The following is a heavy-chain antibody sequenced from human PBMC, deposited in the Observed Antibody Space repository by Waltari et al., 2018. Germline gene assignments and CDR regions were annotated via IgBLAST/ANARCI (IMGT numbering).Heavy chain of an antibody. J-gene: IGHJ3*02. CDR3: AKDLPVEWLLLREVSGDAFDI. CDR2: ISGIVGST. Sequence: EVQLLESGGGLVQPGGSLRLSCAASGFTFSSYAMSWVRQAPGKGLECVSAISGIVGSTYYAYSVKGRFTISRDNANNTRYLQMNSLRAEDTAVYYCAKDLPVEWLLLREVSGDAFDIWGQGTMVTVSS. V-gene: IGHV3-23*01. D-gene: IGHD3-22*01. CDR1: GFTFSSYA.